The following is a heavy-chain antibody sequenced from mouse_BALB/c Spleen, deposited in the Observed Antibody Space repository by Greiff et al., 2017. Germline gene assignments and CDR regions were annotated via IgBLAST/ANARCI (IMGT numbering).Heavy chain of an antibody. J-gene: IGHJ4*01. CDR2: ISSGGSYT. CDR3: ARHSSDYAMDY. V-gene: IGHV5-9-3*01. CDR1: GFTFSSYA. D-gene: IGHD3-1*01. Sequence: EVKVVESGGGLVKPGGSLKLSCAASGFTFSSYAMSWVRQTPEKRLEWVATISSGGSYTYYPDSVKGRFTISRDNAKNTLYLQMSSLRSEDTAMYYCARHSSDYAMDYWGQGTSVTVSS.